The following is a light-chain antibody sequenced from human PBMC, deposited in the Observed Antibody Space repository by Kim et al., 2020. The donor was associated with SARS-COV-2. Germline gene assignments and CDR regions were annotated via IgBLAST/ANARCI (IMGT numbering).Light chain of an antibody. V-gene: IGKV3-20*01. CDR2: GAS. CDR1: QIVSTSY. J-gene: IGKJ1*01. Sequence: LSPGESATLSCRASQIVSTSYLAWYQQKPGQSPRLLIYGASNRASGIPDRFSGSGSGTEFTLTVSRLEPEDIGVYYCQQYGNSVTFGQGTKVDIK. CDR3: QQYGNSVT.